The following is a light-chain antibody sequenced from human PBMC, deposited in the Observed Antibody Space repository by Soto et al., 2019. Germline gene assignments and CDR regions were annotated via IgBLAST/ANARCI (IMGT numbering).Light chain of an antibody. V-gene: IGLV2-14*01. J-gene: IGLJ1*01. CDR3: SSYTSSTTFYV. Sequence: QSALAQPASVSGSPGQSITISCTGTSSDVGGYNYVSWYQQHPVKAPKLMIYEVSNRPSGVYNRFSGSKSGNTASLTISGLQDEDEADYYCSSYTSSTTFYVFGTGTKVTV. CDR2: EVS. CDR1: SSDVGGYNY.